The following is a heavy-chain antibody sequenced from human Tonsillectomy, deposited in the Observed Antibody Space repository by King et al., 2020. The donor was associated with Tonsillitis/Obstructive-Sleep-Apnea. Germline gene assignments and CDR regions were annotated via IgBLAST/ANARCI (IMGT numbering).Heavy chain of an antibody. J-gene: IGHJ4*02. CDR3: ARDSMSHYYDSSGYYTFDY. Sequence: QLVQSGAEVKRPGASVRVSCKASGYTFTSYGISWVRQAPGQGLEWMGWISPYNGDTKFAQKLQGRVTMTTGTSTSTAYMELRSLRSDDTAVYYCARDSMSHYYDSSGYYTFDYWGQGTLVTVSS. D-gene: IGHD3-22*01. V-gene: IGHV1-18*01. CDR1: GYTFTSYG. CDR2: ISPYNGDT.